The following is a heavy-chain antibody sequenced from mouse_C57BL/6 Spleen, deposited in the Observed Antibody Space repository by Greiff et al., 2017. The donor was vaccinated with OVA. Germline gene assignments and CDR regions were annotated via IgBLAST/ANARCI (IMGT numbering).Heavy chain of an antibody. J-gene: IGHJ2*01. CDR3: AREGGGLGYFDY. V-gene: IGHV1-18*01. Sequence: EVQLQQSGPELVKPGASVKIPCKASGYTFTDYNMDWVKQSHGKSLEWIGDINPNNGGNIYNQKFKGKATLTVDKSSSTAYMELRSLTSEDTAVYYCAREGGGLGYFDYRGQGTTLTVSS. CDR1: GYTFTDYN. CDR2: INPNNGGN. D-gene: IGHD2-13*01.